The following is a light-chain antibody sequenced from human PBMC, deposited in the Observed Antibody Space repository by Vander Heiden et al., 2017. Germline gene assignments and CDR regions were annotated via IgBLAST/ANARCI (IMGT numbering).Light chain of an antibody. J-gene: IGLJ2*01. CDR1: SSDVGGYNY. CDR3: SSYTTSSTVV. V-gene: IGLV2-14*01. CDR2: DVN. Sequence: QSALTHPASVAGSPGQSITISCTGTSSDVGGYNYVSWYQQHPGKAPKLMIYDVNNRPSGVSNRFSGSKSGNTASLTISELQAEDEADYSCSSYTTSSTVVFGGGTKVTVL.